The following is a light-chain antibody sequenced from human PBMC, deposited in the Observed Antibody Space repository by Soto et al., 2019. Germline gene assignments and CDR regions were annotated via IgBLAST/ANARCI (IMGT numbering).Light chain of an antibody. CDR3: SSPADSDIYV. CDR2: EVN. Sequence: QSALTQPPSASGSPGQSVTISCTGTSSDVGAYNHVSWYQQHPGKAPTLIIFEVNQRPSGVPDRFSGSKSGNTASLTVSGLQAEDEADYYCSSPADSDIYVFGGGTKLTVL. J-gene: IGLJ2*01. CDR1: SSDVGAYNH. V-gene: IGLV2-8*01.